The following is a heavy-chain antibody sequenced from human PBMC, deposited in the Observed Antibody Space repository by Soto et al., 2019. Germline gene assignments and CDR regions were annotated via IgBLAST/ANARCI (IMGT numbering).Heavy chain of an antibody. CDR3: ARALFTIFGVGYGMDV. V-gene: IGHV5-51*01. Sequence: GESLKISCKGSGYSFTSYWIGWVRQMPGKGLEWMGIIYPGDSDTRYSPSFQGQVTIPADKSISTAYLQWSSLKASDTAMYYCARALFTIFGVGYGMDVWGQGTTVTVSS. CDR1: GYSFTSYW. CDR2: IYPGDSDT. J-gene: IGHJ6*02. D-gene: IGHD3-3*01.